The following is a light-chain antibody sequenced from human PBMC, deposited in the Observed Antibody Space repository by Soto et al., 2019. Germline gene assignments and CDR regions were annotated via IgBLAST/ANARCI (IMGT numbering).Light chain of an antibody. CDR1: QSISSW. J-gene: IGKJ1*01. CDR3: QQYNSYRT. CDR2: DAS. Sequence: DIQMTQSPSTLSASVGDRVTITCRASQSISSWLAWYQQKPGKAPKLLIYDASSLESGVPSRFSGSGSGTEFTLTSSSLQPDDFATYYCQQYNSYRTFGQGTKVEIK. V-gene: IGKV1-5*01.